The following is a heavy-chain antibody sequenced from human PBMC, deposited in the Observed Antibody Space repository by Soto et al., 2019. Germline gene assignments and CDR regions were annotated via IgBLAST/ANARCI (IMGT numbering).Heavy chain of an antibody. CDR1: GFTFSSCA. CDR2: ISGNGGST. CDR3: SRVEGDGNDYCDF. J-gene: IGHJ4*02. V-gene: IGHV3-23*01. Sequence: EVQLLESGGGLVQPGGSLRLSCAASGFTFSSCAMGWVRQAPGKGLEWVSGISGNGGSTYYADSVKGRFTISRDAAKNALYLQRGSLGAEDTARYCCSRVEGDGNDYCDFWGQGPLVTVCS. D-gene: IGHD3-22*01.